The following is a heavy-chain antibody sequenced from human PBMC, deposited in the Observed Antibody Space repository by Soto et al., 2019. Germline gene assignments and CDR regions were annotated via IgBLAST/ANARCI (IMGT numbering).Heavy chain of an antibody. D-gene: IGHD5-18*01. V-gene: IGHV3-21*01. CDR2: ISSSSSYI. CDR3: ARDQPGYSYGYGLGY. Sequence: EVQLVESGGGLVKPGGSLRLSCAASGFTFSSYSMNWVRQAPGKGLEWVSSISSSSSYIYYADSVKGRFTISRDNAKNSPYLQMNSLRAEDTAGYYCARDQPGYSYGYGLGYWCQGTLVTVSS. CDR1: GFTFSSYS. J-gene: IGHJ4*02.